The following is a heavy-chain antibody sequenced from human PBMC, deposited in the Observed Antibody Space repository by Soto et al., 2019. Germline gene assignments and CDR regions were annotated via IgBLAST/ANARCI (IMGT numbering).Heavy chain of an antibody. D-gene: IGHD6-13*01. Sequence: PGESLKISCKGSGYSFTSYWISWVRQMPGKGLEWMGRIDPSDSYTTYSPSFQGHVTISTDRSISTAYLQWSSLKASDTAMYYCARHPLPNSSTWYVVGDYWGQGLLVTVSS. CDR2: IDPSDSYT. V-gene: IGHV5-10-1*01. J-gene: IGHJ4*02. CDR3: ARHPLPNSSTWYVVGDY. CDR1: GYSFTSYW.